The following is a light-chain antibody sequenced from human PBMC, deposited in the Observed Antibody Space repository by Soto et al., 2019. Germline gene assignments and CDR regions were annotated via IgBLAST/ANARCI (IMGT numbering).Light chain of an antibody. Sequence: QLVLTQPPSVSGAPGQRVTISCTGSSSNIGAGFDVHWYQQFPGTAPKLLIYVNTNRPSGVPDRFSGSKSGTSASLAITGLQAEDEADYYCQSYDSSLRGEVFGEGTKLTVL. CDR2: VNT. V-gene: IGLV1-40*01. CDR1: SSNIGAGFD. J-gene: IGLJ2*01. CDR3: QSYDSSLRGEV.